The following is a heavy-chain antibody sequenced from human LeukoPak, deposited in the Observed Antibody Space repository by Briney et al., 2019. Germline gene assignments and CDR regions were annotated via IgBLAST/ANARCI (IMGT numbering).Heavy chain of an antibody. Sequence: EASVKVSCKASGGTFSSYAISWVRQAPGQGLEWMGGIIPIFGTANYAQKFQGRVTITADESTSTAYMELRSLRSDDTAVYYCARDEMELTLHDAFDIWGQGTMVTVSS. D-gene: IGHD1-7*01. V-gene: IGHV1-69*13. J-gene: IGHJ3*02. CDR1: GGTFSSYA. CDR2: IIPIFGTA. CDR3: ARDEMELTLHDAFDI.